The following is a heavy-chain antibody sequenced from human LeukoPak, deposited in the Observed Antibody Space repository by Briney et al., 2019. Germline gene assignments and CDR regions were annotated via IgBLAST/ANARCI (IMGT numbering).Heavy chain of an antibody. Sequence: PSETLSLTCAVYGGSFSGYYWSWIRQPPGKGREWIGEINHSGSTNYNPPLKSRVTISVDTSKKQFSLKLSSVTAADTAVYYCARQSIAARPAPARDYWGQGTLVTVSS. CDR2: INHSGST. CDR1: GGSFSGYY. J-gene: IGHJ4*02. CDR3: ARQSIAARPAPARDY. V-gene: IGHV4-34*01. D-gene: IGHD6-6*01.